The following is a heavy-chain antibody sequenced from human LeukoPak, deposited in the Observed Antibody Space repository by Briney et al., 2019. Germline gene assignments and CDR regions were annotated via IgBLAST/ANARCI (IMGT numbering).Heavy chain of an antibody. CDR2: IYSGGST. CDR3: ARAGYDSSGYRFLWFDP. CDR1: GFTVSSNY. J-gene: IGHJ5*02. Sequence: PGGSLRLSCAASGFTVSSNYMSWVRQAPGKGLEWVSVIYSGGSTYYADSVKGRFTISRHNSKNTLYLQMNSLRAEDTAVYYCARAGYDSSGYRFLWFDPWGQGTLVTVSS. D-gene: IGHD3-22*01. V-gene: IGHV3-53*04.